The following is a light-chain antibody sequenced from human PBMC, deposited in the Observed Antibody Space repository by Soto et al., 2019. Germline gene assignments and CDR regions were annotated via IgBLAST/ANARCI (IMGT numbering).Light chain of an antibody. J-gene: IGKJ4*01. CDR1: QSVSGSH. CDR3: QQYGGSPLVT. V-gene: IGKV3-20*01. Sequence: EIVLTQSPGTLSLSPWERATLSCRASQSVSGSHLAWYQQKPGQAPRLLIYGASSRATGIPDRFSGSGSGTDFTLTISRLEPEDFAVYYCQQYGGSPLVTFGGGTKVDI. CDR2: GAS.